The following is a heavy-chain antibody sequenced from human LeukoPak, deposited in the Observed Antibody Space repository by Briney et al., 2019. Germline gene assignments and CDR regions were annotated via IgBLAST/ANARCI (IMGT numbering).Heavy chain of an antibody. CDR3: AKDRGVIISHYFDY. CDR1: GFTFDDYA. CDR2: ISWNSGSI. J-gene: IGHJ4*02. V-gene: IGHV3-9*01. D-gene: IGHD3-10*01. Sequence: GRPLRLSCAASGFTFDDYAMHWGRQAPGKSLEWGSGISWNSGSIGYADSVKGRFTISRDNAKNSLYLQMNSLRAEDTALYYCAKDRGVIISHYFDYWGQGTLVTVSS.